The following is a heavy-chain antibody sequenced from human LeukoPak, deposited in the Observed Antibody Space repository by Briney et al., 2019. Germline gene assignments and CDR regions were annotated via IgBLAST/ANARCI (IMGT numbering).Heavy chain of an antibody. D-gene: IGHD5-18*01. CDR1: GFTVSNNY. CDR2: IYSGGST. J-gene: IGHJ6*02. Sequence: GGSLRLSCAASGFTVSNNYMNWVRQAPGKGLEWVSVIYSGGSTYYADSVKGRFTISRHNSNNTLYLQVNSLRDEDTAVYYCASYSTRETQWIQLWPYYYYGMDVWGQGTTVTVSS. V-gene: IGHV3-53*04. CDR3: ASYSTRETQWIQLWPYYYYGMDV.